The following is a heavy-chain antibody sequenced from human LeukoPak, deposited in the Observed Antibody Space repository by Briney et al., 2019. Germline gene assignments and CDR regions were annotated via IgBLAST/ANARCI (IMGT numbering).Heavy chain of an antibody. J-gene: IGHJ6*02. CDR2: IYYTGNT. Sequence: SETLSLTCTVSGGSISSYYWSWIRQPPGKALEWIGDIYYTGNTNYNPSLKSRVTISVDTSKNQFSLKLSSVTAADTAVYYCARNYASGNYFDFYYYNMDVWGQGTTVTVSS. CDR1: GGSISSYY. V-gene: IGHV4-59*01. CDR3: ARNYASGNYFDFYYYNMDV. D-gene: IGHD3-10*01.